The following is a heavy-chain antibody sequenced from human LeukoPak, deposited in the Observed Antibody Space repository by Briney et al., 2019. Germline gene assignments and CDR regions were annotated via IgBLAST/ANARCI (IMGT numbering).Heavy chain of an antibody. CDR2: ISWNGDIV. Sequence: GGSLRLSCAASGFIFDDYAIHWVRQAPGKGLEWVSGISWNGDIVSYADSVRGRFTISRDNAKNTLYLDMNSLRAEDTAVFYCATDQDHGYFRRWGQGTLVIVSS. CDR3: ATDQDHGYFRR. J-gene: IGHJ1*01. D-gene: IGHD3-22*01. CDR1: GFIFDDYA. V-gene: IGHV3-9*01.